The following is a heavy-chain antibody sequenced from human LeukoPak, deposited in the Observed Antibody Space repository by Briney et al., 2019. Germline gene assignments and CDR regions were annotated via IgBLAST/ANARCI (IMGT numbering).Heavy chain of an antibody. CDR3: AKGRPPDY. CDR1: GFTFSSFS. V-gene: IGHV3-23*01. Sequence: GGSLRLSCAASGFTFSSFSMTWVRQAPGKGLEWVSTFTGSGGSAYYADSVKGRFTISRGNSKNTLYLQMNSLRAEDTALYYCAKGRPPDYWGQGTLVTVSS. CDR2: FTGSGGSA. J-gene: IGHJ4*02.